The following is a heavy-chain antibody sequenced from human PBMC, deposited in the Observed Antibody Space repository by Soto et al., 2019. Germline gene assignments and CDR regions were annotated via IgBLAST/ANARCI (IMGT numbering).Heavy chain of an antibody. CDR1: GFTFSSYG. CDR2: ISDDGSNK. CDR3: AKALYSSSWYSRYDYYGMDV. Sequence: QVQLVESGGGVVQPGRSLRLSCAASGFTFSSYGMHWVRQAPGKGLEWVAVISDDGSNKYYADSVKGRFTISRDNSKNTLYLQMNSLRAEDTAVYYCAKALYSSSWYSRYDYYGMDVWGQGTTVTGSS. D-gene: IGHD6-13*01. V-gene: IGHV3-30*18. J-gene: IGHJ6*02.